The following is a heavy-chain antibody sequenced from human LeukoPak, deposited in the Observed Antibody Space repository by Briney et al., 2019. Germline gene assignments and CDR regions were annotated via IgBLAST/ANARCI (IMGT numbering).Heavy chain of an antibody. J-gene: IGHJ6*03. CDR1: GFTFSSYS. Sequence: GGSLRLSCAASGFTFSSYSMNWVRQAPGKGLEWLSYISGSSSTIYYADSVKGRFTISRDNAKNSLYLQMDSLRAEDTAVYYCARESLGYCSGSTCYYFYMDFWGKGTTVSVSS. D-gene: IGHD2-15*01. CDR3: ARESLGYCSGSTCYYFYMDF. CDR2: ISGSSSTI. V-gene: IGHV3-48*04.